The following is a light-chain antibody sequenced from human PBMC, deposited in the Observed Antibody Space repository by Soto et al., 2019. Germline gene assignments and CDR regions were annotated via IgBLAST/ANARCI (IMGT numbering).Light chain of an antibody. J-gene: IGKJ1*01. CDR2: GAS. V-gene: IGKV3-15*01. CDR1: QSVRTN. Sequence: EIVMTQYPDTLPVSPGESVTLSCRARQSVRTNLAWYQHKPGQSPRLLIYGASNRATGFPARFSGSGSGTEFTLTISSLQPEDFAVYYCQQYNDNWPTFGQGTKVDI. CDR3: QQYNDNWPT.